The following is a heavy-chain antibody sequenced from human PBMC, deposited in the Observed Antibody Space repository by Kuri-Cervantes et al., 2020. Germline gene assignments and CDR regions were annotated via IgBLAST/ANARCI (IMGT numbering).Heavy chain of an antibody. CDR2: IYYTGAT. CDR1: GGSISSHY. D-gene: IGHD3-3*01. J-gene: IGHJ4*02. Sequence: LRLSCTVSGGSISSHYWSWIRQSPGEGLEWIGYIYYTGATFSNPSLGRRLNILLDSSKNQFSLRLSSVTAADTAVYFCAREVNFGGNSQAYFDYWGQGILVTVSS. CDR3: AREVNFGGNSQAYFDY. V-gene: IGHV4-30-4*08.